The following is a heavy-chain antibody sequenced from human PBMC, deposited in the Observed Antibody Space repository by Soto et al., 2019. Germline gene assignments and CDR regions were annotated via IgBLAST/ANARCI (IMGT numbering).Heavy chain of an antibody. J-gene: IGHJ6*02. CDR3: AKDVVVGATTGLGDYYYYYGMDV. D-gene: IGHD1-26*01. CDR1: GFTFSSYG. Sequence: HPGGSLRFSCAASGFTFSSYGMHWVRQAPGKGLEWVAVISYDGSNKYYADSVKGRFTISRDNSKNTLYLQMNSLRAEDTAVYYCAKDVVVGATTGLGDYYYYYGMDVWGQGTTVTVSS. CDR2: ISYDGSNK. V-gene: IGHV3-30*18.